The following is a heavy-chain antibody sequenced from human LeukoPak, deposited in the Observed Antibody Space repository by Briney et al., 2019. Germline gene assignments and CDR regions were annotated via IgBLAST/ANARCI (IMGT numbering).Heavy chain of an antibody. J-gene: IGHJ4*02. CDR1: GGSISRYY. Sequence: SETLSLTCTVSGGSISRYYWSWIRQPPGKGLEWIGYIYYSGSTNYNPSLKSRVTISVDTSKNQFSLKLNSVTAADTAVYYCARLALGGPFDYWGQGTLVTVSS. V-gene: IGHV4-59*08. CDR2: IYYSGST. CDR3: ARLALGGPFDY. D-gene: IGHD3-16*01.